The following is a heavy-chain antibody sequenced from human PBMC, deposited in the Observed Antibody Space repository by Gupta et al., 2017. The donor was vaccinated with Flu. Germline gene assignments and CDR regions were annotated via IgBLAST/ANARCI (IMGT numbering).Heavy chain of an antibody. D-gene: IGHD1-7*01. CDR2: VHSSGNT. Sequence: TVSDGSVNVFSYFWSWIRQHPGKGLEWIGYVHSSGNTYYNPSLRSRLMMSIDTSKNEFSLEMTSVTAADTAMYYCARRGTYFFDFWGQGALVTVSS. J-gene: IGHJ4*02. CDR1: DGSVNVFSYF. V-gene: IGHV4-31*03. CDR3: ARRGTYFFDF.